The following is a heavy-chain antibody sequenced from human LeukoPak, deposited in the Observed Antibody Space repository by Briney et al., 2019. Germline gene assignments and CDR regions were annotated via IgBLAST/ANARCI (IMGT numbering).Heavy chain of an antibody. J-gene: IGHJ5*02. V-gene: IGHV1-2*02. Sequence: ASVKVSCKASGYTFTGYYMHWVRQAPGQGLGWMGWINPNSGGTNYAQKFQGRVVMTMDTAISTAYLDLSRLTSDDTAIYYCASSFYRQTDAWGQGSLVTVSS. CDR1: GYTFTGYY. CDR3: ASSFYRQTDA. CDR2: INPNSGGT. D-gene: IGHD3-16*02.